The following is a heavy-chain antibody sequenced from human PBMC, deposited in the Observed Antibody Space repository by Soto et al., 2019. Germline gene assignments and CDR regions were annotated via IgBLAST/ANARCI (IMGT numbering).Heavy chain of an antibody. CDR3: AKDAVSGSRRVPFNYYGMDV. J-gene: IGHJ6*02. Sequence: QVQLVESGGGVVQPGSSLRLSCAASGFSFSIYGMHWVRQAPGKGLQWVAAISYDGSERYYADSVKGRFTISRDNSNNTLYLQMNSLRAEDTAVYYCAKDAVSGSRRVPFNYYGMDVWGQGTTVTVSS. D-gene: IGHD3-10*01. CDR1: GFSFSIYG. V-gene: IGHV3-30*18. CDR2: ISYDGSER.